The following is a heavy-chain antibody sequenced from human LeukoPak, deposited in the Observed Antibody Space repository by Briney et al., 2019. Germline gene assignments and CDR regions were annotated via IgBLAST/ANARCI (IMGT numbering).Heavy chain of an antibody. CDR1: GFTFSSYA. CDR2: IRGSGGST. J-gene: IGHJ6*03. V-gene: IGHV3-23*01. Sequence: GGSLRLSCAASGFTFSSYAMNWVRQAPGKGLEWVSSIRGSGGSTDYADSVKGRFTISRDNSKNTLYLQMNSLRAEDTAVYYCAKSDYFGSGRTYYYYYMDVWGKGTTVTVSS. CDR3: AKSDYFGSGRTYYYYYMDV. D-gene: IGHD3-10*01.